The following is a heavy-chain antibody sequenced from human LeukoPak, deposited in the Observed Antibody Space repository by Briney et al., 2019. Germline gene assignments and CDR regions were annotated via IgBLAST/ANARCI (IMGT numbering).Heavy chain of an antibody. CDR3: ARDAYYYDSSGYENDAFDI. D-gene: IGHD3-22*01. J-gene: IGHJ3*02. CDR1: GGSISSYY. CDR2: IYHSGST. Sequence: SETLSLTCTVSGGSISSYYWSWIRQPPGKGLEWIGYIYHSGSTNYNPSLKSRVTISVDTSKNQFSLKLSSVTAADTAVYYCARDAYYYDSSGYENDAFDIWGQGTMVTVSS. V-gene: IGHV4-59*01.